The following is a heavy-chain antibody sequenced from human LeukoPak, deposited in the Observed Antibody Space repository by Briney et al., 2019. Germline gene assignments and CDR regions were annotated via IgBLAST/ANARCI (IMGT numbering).Heavy chain of an antibody. CDR2: IYYSGMT. J-gene: IGHJ4*02. Sequence: SETLSLTCTVSGVSIDGGDYYWGWIRQSPGKGLEWIGSIYYSGMTYYNPSLTSRVTISVDTSNNQFSLKLSSVTAADTAVYYCARAPYRSGWYWGYYFDYWGQGTLVTVSS. CDR1: GVSIDGGDYY. CDR3: ARAPYRSGWYWGYYFDY. D-gene: IGHD6-13*01. V-gene: IGHV4-39*07.